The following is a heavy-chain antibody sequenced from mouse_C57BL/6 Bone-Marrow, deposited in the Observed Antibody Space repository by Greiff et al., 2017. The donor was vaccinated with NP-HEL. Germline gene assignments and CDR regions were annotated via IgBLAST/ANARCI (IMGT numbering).Heavy chain of an antibody. J-gene: IGHJ1*03. CDR3: ARYGIYDGYYLYFDV. CDR2: IYPGDGDT. CDR1: GYAFSSSW. V-gene: IGHV1-82*01. Sequence: VQLQQSGPELVKPGASVKISCKASGYAFSSSWMNWVKQRPGKGLEWIGRIYPGDGDTNYNGQFKGKATLTADKSSSTAYMQLSSLTSEDSAVYFWARYGIYDGYYLYFDVWGTGTTVTVSS. D-gene: IGHD2-3*01.